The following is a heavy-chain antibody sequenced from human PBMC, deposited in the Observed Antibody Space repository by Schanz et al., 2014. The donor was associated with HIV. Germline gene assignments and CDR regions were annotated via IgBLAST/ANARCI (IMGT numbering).Heavy chain of an antibody. V-gene: IGHV1-69*06. CDR1: GGTFNNYT. CDR2: IIPMLGTA. CDR3: ATSTAAIAVAGIYWFDP. Sequence: QVHLVQSGAEVKTPGTSVKVSCKASGGTFNNYTVTWVRQAPGQGLEWMGGIIPMLGTANYAQKFQGRVTIIADRSTSTVHMELRNLRSEDTAMYYCATSTAAIAVAGIYWFDPWGQGTLVTVSS. J-gene: IGHJ5*02. D-gene: IGHD6-19*01.